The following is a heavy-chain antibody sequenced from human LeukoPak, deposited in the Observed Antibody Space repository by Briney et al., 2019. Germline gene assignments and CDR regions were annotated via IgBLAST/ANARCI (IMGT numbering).Heavy chain of an antibody. CDR3: ARDHLGGFCDSTSCHTNFYS. J-gene: IGHJ4*02. D-gene: IGHD2-2*02. V-gene: IGHV3-53*01. CDR2: IYTGGTA. CDR1: GFTVSSIY. Sequence: VGSLRLSCAASGFTVSSIYMSSVRQAPGKGLEWVSVIYTGGTAYYADSLKGRFTISRDNPKNTLYLQMNSLRAEDTSVYFCARDHLGGFCDSTSCHTNFYSWGQGTLVSVSS.